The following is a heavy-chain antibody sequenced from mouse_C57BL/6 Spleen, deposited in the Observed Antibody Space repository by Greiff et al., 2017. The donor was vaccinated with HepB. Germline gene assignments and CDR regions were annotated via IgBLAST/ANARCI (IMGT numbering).Heavy chain of an antibody. CDR3: ARKRGYYDYDGGFAY. V-gene: IGHV2-9-1*01. CDR1: GFSLTSYA. Sequence: QVQLKESGPGLVAPSQSLSITCTVSGFSLTSYAISWVRQPPGKGLEWLGVIWTGGGTNYNSAHKSRLSISKDNSKSQVFLKMNSLQTDDTARYYCARKRGYYDYDGGFAYWGQGTLVTVSA. D-gene: IGHD2-4*01. CDR2: IWTGGGT. J-gene: IGHJ3*01.